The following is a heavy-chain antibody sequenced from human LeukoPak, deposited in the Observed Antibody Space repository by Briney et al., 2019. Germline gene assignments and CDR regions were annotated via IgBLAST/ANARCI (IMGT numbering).Heavy chain of an antibody. J-gene: IGHJ6*03. V-gene: IGHV1-46*01. Sequence: ASVKVSCKASGYTFTSYYMHWVRQAPVQGLEWMGIINPSGGSTSYAQKFQGRVTMTRDMSTSTVYMELSSLRSEDTAVYYCASGMTESYYYYYMDVWGKGTTVTVSS. CDR2: INPSGGST. D-gene: IGHD1-14*01. CDR3: ASGMTESYYYYYMDV. CDR1: GYTFTSYY.